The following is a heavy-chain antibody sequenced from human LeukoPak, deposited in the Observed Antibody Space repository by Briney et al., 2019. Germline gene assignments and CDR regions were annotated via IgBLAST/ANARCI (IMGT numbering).Heavy chain of an antibody. CDR1: GGSFSGYY. J-gene: IGHJ5*02. V-gene: IGHV4-34*01. CDR2: INHSGST. D-gene: IGHD3-22*01. CDR3: ARVLARIVRFDP. Sequence: SETLSLTCAVYGGSFSGYYWSWIRQPTGKGLEWIGEINHSGSTNYNPSLKSRVTISVDTSKNQFSLKLSSVTAADTAVYYCARVLARIVRFDPWGQGTLATVSS.